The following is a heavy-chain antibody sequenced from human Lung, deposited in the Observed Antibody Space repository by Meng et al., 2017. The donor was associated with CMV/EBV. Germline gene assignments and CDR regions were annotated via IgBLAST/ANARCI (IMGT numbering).Heavy chain of an antibody. J-gene: IGHJ6*02. CDR3: AGLCIVVVPAAICPMDV. V-gene: IGHV4-39*01. D-gene: IGHD2-2*01. CDR1: GGSISSSSYY. Sequence: SETXSLXCTVSGGSISSSSYYWGWIRQPPGKGLEWIGSIYYSGSTYYNPSLKSRVTISVDTSKNQFSLKLSSVTAADTAVYYCAGLCIVVVPAAICPMDVWXQGTXVTVAS. CDR2: IYYSGST.